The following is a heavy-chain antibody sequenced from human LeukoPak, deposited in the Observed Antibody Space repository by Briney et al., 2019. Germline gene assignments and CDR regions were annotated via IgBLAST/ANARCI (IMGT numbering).Heavy chain of an antibody. V-gene: IGHV3-53*01. J-gene: IGHJ3*02. CDR2: LPSGSTT. Sequence: TGGSLRLSCAASGFTVSSKYMSWVRQAPGKGLEWGSVLPSGSTTYYADSVKGRFTISRDTSKNTLNLQMNSLRAEDTAIYYCARGGDMVGGSRSAFDIWGQGTMVTVS. D-gene: IGHD1-26*01. CDR1: GFTVSSKY. CDR3: ARGGDMVGGSRSAFDI.